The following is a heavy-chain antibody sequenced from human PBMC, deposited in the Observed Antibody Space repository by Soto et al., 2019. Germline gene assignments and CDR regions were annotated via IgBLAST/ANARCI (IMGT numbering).Heavy chain of an antibody. CDR2: IIPIFGTA. V-gene: IGHV1-69*13. CDR3: ASVRATDYYGMDV. J-gene: IGHJ6*02. Sequence: SVKVSCKASGGTFSSYAISWARQAPGQGLEWMGGIIPIFGTANYAQKFQGRVTITADESTSTAYMELSSLRSEDTAVYYCASVRATDYYGMDVWGQGTTVTVYS. CDR1: GGTFSSYA. D-gene: IGHD2-8*01.